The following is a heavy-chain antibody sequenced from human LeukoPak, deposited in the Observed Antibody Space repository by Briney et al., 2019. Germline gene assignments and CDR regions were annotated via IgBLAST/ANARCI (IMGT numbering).Heavy chain of an antibody. CDR3: ATPGSGGSRPLTTTDENDAFDI. CDR2: IIPIFGTA. V-gene: IGHV1-69*13. D-gene: IGHD2-15*01. CDR1: GGTFSSYA. J-gene: IGHJ3*02. Sequence: SVKVSCKASGGTFSSYAISWVRQAPGQGLEWMGGIIPIFGTANYAQKFQGRVTITADESTSTAYMELSSLRSEDTAVYYCATPGSGGSRPLTTTDENDAFDIWGQGTMVTVSS.